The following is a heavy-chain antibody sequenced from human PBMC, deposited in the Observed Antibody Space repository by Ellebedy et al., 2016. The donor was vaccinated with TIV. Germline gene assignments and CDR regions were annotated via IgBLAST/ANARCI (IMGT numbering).Heavy chain of an antibody. CDR2: ISAYNGNT. Sequence: AASVKVSCKASGYTFTSYGISWVRQAPGQGLEWMGWISAYNGNTNYAQKLQGRVTMTTDTSTSTAYMELRSLRSDDTAVYYCARARGGSGTRRWFDPWGQGTLVTVSS. V-gene: IGHV1-18*01. J-gene: IGHJ5*02. CDR1: GYTFTSYG. D-gene: IGHD3-10*01. CDR3: ARARGGSGTRRWFDP.